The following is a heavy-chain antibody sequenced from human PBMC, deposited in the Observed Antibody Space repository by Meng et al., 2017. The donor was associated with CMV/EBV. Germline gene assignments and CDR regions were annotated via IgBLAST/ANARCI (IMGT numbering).Heavy chain of an antibody. V-gene: IGHV4-39*07. CDR1: GGSISSSSYY. CDR3: VTWLWFGELSGYYFDY. CDR2: IYYSGST. D-gene: IGHD3-10*01. Sequence: QRHLQGWGPGLVKPSETLSLPCTFSGGSISSSSYYWGWIRQPPGKGLEWIGSIYYSGSTYYNPSLKSRVTISVDTSKNQFSLKLSSVTAADTAVYYCVTWLWFGELSGYYFDYWGQGTLVTVPS. J-gene: IGHJ4*02.